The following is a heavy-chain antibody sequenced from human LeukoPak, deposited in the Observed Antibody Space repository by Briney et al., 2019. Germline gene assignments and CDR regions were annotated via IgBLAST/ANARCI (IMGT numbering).Heavy chain of an antibody. CDR2: ISFHGSNQ. D-gene: IGHD1-26*01. CDR3: ARDISGSYSLDY. J-gene: IGHJ4*02. Sequence: GGSLRLSCAASGFSFSSYGMHWVRQAPGKGLEWLAVISFHGSNQYYADSVKGRFTISRDNSKNTLYLQMNSLRAEDTAVYCCARDISGSYSLDYWGQGTLVTVSS. V-gene: IGHV3-30*19. CDR1: GFSFSSYG.